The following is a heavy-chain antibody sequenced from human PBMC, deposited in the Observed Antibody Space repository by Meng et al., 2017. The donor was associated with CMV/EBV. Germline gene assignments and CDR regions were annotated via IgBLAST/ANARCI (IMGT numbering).Heavy chain of an antibody. CDR2: IYYSGST. Sequence: SETLSLTCTVSGGSVSSGSYYWSWIRQPPGKGLEWIGYIYYSGSTNYNPSLKSRVTISVDTSKNQFSLKLSSVTAADTAVYYCARDIIGSGTYYYYGMDVWGQGTTVTVSS. CDR3: ARDIIGSGTYYYYGMDV. J-gene: IGHJ6*02. V-gene: IGHV4-61*01. CDR1: GGSVSSGSYY. D-gene: IGHD3-3*01.